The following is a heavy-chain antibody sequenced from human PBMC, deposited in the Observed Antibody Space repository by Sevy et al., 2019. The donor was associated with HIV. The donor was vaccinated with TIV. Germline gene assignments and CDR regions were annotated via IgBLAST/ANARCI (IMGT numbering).Heavy chain of an antibody. D-gene: IGHD2-15*01. Sequence: ASVKVSCKASGYTFSSYRITWVRQAPGQGPEWIGWISALNGDTNYAQKLQGRVTMTADTSTRTVYMDLRSLRSDDTAVYYCARAYCSGGRCYSLAYWGQGTLVTVSS. CDR3: ARAYCSGGRCYSLAY. J-gene: IGHJ4*02. CDR1: GYTFSSYR. V-gene: IGHV1-18*01. CDR2: ISALNGDT.